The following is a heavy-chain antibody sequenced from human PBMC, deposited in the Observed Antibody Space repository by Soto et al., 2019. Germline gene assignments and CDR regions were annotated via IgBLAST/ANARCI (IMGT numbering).Heavy chain of an antibody. CDR1: GYTFTSYD. CDR3: ARGVGQGVVPSVRGYHSYSMDF. J-gene: IGHJ6*03. D-gene: IGHD2-2*01. Sequence: RASVKVSCKASGYTFTSYDINWVRQATGQGLEWMGWMNPNSGNTGYAQKFQGRVTMTRNTSISTAYMELSSLRSEDTAVYYCARGVGQGVVPSVRGYHSYSMDFWGKGTTVTVFS. CDR2: MNPNSGNT. V-gene: IGHV1-8*01.